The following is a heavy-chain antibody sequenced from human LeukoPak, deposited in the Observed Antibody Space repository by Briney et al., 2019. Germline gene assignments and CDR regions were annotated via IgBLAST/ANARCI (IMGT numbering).Heavy chain of an antibody. CDR1: GYTFTSYG. V-gene: IGHV1-18*01. J-gene: IGHJ6*02. CDR2: ISAYNGNT. D-gene: IGHD6-19*01. Sequence: ASVKVSCKASGYTFTSYGISWVRQAPGQGLEWMGWISAYNGNTNYAQKLQGRVTMTTDTSTSTAYMELRSLRSDDTAVYYCASVRDEWTVAGYGMDVWGQGTTVTVS. CDR3: ASVRDEWTVAGYGMDV.